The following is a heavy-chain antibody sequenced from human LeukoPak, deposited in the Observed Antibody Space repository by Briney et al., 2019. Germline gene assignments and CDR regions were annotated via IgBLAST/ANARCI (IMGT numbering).Heavy chain of an antibody. Sequence: SETLSLTCAVYGGSFSGYYWSWIRQPPGKGLGWIGDINHCGSANYNPSLKSRVTISVDTSKNQFSLKLNPMSVPHPALYFRSRLIYGYCSGGSCWWNWFDPWGQGTLVTVSS. CDR1: GGSFSGYY. J-gene: IGHJ5*02. D-gene: IGHD2-15*01. CDR2: INHCGSA. V-gene: IGHV4-34*01. CDR3: SRLIYGYCSGGSCWWNWFDP.